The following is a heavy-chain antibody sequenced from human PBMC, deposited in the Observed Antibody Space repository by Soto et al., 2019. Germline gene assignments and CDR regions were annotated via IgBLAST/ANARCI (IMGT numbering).Heavy chain of an antibody. CDR1: GYTFIDYG. Sequence: ASVKVSCKASGYTFIDYGISWVRQAPGQGLEWMGWISAYNGNTKYVQKLQGRVTMTTDTSTTTAYMELRSLRSDDTAVYYCARDHARGNPVFDYWGQGTLVTVSS. CDR2: ISAYNGNT. CDR3: ARDHARGNPVFDY. D-gene: IGHD3-16*01. J-gene: IGHJ4*02. V-gene: IGHV1-18*04.